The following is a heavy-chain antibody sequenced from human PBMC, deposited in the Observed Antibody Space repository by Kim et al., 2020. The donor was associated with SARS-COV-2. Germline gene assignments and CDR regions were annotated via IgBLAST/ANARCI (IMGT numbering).Heavy chain of an antibody. CDR2: FSGSGATR. J-gene: IGHJ4*02. D-gene: IGHD3-22*01. Sequence: GGSLRLSCAASGFTFNAYVMSWVRQAPGKGLEWVAGFSGSGATRYYADSVKGRFSISRDDSKKTLYLEMESLSAADTALYFCAKDRRFSGYGSSRPPAVDSWGQGTLVTVSS. CDR3: AKDRRFSGYGSSRPPAVDS. CDR1: GFTFNAYV. V-gene: IGHV3-23*01.